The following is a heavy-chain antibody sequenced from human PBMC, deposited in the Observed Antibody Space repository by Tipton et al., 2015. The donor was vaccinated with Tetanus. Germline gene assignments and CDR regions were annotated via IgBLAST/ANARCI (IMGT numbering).Heavy chain of an antibody. V-gene: IGHV4-61*08. CDR3: ARGWGSSWYYFDY. J-gene: IGHJ4*02. D-gene: IGHD6-13*01. CDR1: GGSVRSGDYS. Sequence: LRLSCTVSGGSVRSGDYSWNWIRQPPGKGLEWLAYVSYSGRTNSNHSLKSRVTMSVDTSKRQFSLKLNSVTAADTDVYYCARGWGSSWYYFDYWGQGILVTVSS. CDR2: VSYSGRT.